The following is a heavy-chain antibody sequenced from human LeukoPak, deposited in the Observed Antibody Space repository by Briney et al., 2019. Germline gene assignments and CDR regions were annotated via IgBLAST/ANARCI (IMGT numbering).Heavy chain of an antibody. CDR1: GFTFSSYA. CDR2: IRGSGYYA. J-gene: IGHJ4*02. Sequence: GGSLRLSCAASGFTFSSYAMNWVRQAPGKGLEWVSAIRGSGYYANYADSVKGRFTISRDNSKNTLYLQMNSLRAEDTAVYSCAKTAVPGTRHSDYWGQGTLVTVSS. D-gene: IGHD6-19*01. V-gene: IGHV3-23*01. CDR3: AKTAVPGTRHSDY.